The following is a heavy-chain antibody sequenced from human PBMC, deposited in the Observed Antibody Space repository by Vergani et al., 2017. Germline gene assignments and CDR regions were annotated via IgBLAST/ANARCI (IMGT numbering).Heavy chain of an antibody. D-gene: IGHD6-13*01. CDR1: GGSISSSNW. V-gene: IGHV4-4*02. CDR2: IYHSGST. J-gene: IGHJ4*02. Sequence: QVQLQESGPGLVKPSGTLSLTCAVSGGSISSSNWWSWVRQPPGKGLEWIGEIYHSGSTNYNPSLKSRVTISVDTSKNQFSLKLSSVTAADTAVYYCAVQTGGIAAAGPYFFDYWGQGTLVTVSS. CDR3: AVQTGGIAAAGPYFFDY.